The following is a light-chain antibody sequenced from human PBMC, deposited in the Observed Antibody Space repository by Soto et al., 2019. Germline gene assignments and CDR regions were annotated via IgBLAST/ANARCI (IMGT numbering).Light chain of an antibody. CDR3: QHYDNYQWT. CDR2: KAS. V-gene: IGKV1-5*03. CDR1: QIISSW. Sequence: DLQMTQSPSALSASVGDRVTITCRASQIISSWVAWYQQKPGKAPKFLIYKASTLESGVPSRFSGSGSGTEFILTISSLQPDDSAIYYCQHYDNYQWTFGKGLKVEIK. J-gene: IGKJ1*01.